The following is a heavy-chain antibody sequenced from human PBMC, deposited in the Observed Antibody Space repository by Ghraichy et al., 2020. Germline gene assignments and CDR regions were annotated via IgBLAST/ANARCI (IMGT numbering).Heavy chain of an antibody. CDR3: ARAGEDCSGGSCYYFDY. CDR2: IYYSGST. CDR1: GGSVSSGSYY. V-gene: IGHV4-61*01. J-gene: IGHJ4*02. Sequence: SETLSLTCTVSGGSVSSGSYYWSWIRQPPGKGLEWIGYIYYSGSTNYNPSLKSRVTISVDTSKNQFSLKLSSVTAADTAVYYCARAGEDCSGGSCYYFDYWGQGTLVTVSS. D-gene: IGHD2-15*01.